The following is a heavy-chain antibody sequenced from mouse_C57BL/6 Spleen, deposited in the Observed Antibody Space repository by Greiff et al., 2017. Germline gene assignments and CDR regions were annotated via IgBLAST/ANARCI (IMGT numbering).Heavy chain of an antibody. CDR3: ASAAFAY. CDR2: INPNNGGT. V-gene: IGHV1-26*01. CDR1: GYTFTDYY. J-gene: IGHJ3*01. Sequence: VQLQQSGPELVKPGASVKISCKASGYTFTDYYMNWVKQSHGKSLEWIGDINPNNGGTSYNQKFKGKDTLTVDKSSSTAYMELRSLTSEDSAVYYCASAAFAYWGQGTLVTVSA.